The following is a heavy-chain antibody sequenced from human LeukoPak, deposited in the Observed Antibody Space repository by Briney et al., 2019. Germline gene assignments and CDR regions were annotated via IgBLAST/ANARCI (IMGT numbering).Heavy chain of an antibody. J-gene: IGHJ3*02. D-gene: IGHD4-17*01. Sequence: PSETLSLTCSVSGGSISSYYWSWIRQPPGKGLEWIGYIYYSGSTNYNPSLKSRVTISVDTSTNQFSLKLSSVTAADTAVYYCARSPAPGGDYFRDVAFDIWGQGTMVTVSS. CDR2: IYYSGST. CDR3: ARSPAPGGDYFRDVAFDI. CDR1: GGSISSYY. V-gene: IGHV4-59*01.